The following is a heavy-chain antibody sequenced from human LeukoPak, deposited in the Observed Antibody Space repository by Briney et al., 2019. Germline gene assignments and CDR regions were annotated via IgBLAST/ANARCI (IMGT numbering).Heavy chain of an antibody. CDR2: MSYSGST. V-gene: IGHV4-59*08. D-gene: IGHD6-13*01. CDR1: GGSITGYC. Sequence: PSETLSPTCTVSGGSITGYCWSWIRQPPGKGLEWIGSMSYSGSTNYNPSLKSRVTMSVDTTKNQFSLRLNSVTAADTAVYYCARRRAEGGSNGHYNWFDPWGQGTLVTVSS. J-gene: IGHJ5*02. CDR3: ARRRAEGGSNGHYNWFDP.